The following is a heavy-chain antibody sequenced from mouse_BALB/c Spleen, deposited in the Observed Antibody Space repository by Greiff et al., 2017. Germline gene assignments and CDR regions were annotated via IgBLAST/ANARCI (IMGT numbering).Heavy chain of an antibody. J-gene: IGHJ4*01. V-gene: IGHV2-6-7*01. CDR1: GFSLTGYG. D-gene: IGHD2-1*01. CDR3: AREGNGNYVYYAMDY. Sequence: VKVVESGPGLVAPSQSLSITCTVSGFSLTGYGVNWVRQPPGKGLEWLGMIWGDGSTDYNSALKSRLSIIKDNSKSQVFLKMNSLQTDDTARYYCAREGNGNYVYYAMDYWGQGTSVTVSS. CDR2: IWGDGST.